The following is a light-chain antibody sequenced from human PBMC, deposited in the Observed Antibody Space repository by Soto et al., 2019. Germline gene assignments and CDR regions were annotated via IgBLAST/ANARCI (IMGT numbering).Light chain of an antibody. Sequence: QSALTQPPSASGSPGQSVTISCTGTKNDIGVYDFVSWYQHHPGKAPRLIIYEVVQRPSGVPDRFSGSKSGNTASLTVSGLQAADEADYFCQSYAGSNTYVFGRATKATVL. CDR3: QSYAGSNTYV. CDR2: EVV. V-gene: IGLV2-8*01. CDR1: KNDIGVYDF. J-gene: IGLJ1*01.